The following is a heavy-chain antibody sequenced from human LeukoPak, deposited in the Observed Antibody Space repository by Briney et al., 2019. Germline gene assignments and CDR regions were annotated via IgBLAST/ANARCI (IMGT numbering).Heavy chain of an antibody. Sequence: GESLRLSCAASGFSFSGYSMNWVRQAPGKGLEWVAYIRSSGSPIYYADSVKGRFTISRDNAKNSLYLQMNSLRDEDTAVYYCVRDPDALDYWGQGTLVTVSS. V-gene: IGHV3-48*02. J-gene: IGHJ4*02. CDR2: IRSSGSPI. CDR3: VRDPDALDY. CDR1: GFSFSGYS.